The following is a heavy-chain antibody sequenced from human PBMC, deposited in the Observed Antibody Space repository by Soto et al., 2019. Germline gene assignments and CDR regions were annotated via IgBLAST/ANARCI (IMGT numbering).Heavy chain of an antibody. CDR3: ARAMPGMDV. D-gene: IGHD2-2*01. CDR1: GFTLSDFA. Sequence: QAQLAESGGGVVQPGRSLRLSCAASGFTLSDFAMHWVRQAPGKGLEWVALISNDGGYQHYGDSVRGRFTISGDNSKHMLYLQMTSLRLEDTAVYYCARAMPGMDVWGQGTTVTVSS. CDR2: ISNDGGYQ. V-gene: IGHV3-30-3*01. J-gene: IGHJ6*02.